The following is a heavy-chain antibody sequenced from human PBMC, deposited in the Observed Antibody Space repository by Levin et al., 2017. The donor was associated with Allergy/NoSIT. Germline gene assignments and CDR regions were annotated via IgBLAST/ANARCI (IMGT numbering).Heavy chain of an antibody. V-gene: IGHV3-23*01. CDR1: GFTSSTYA. J-gene: IGHJ4*02. CDR3: AKGRLVTRIVPCDH. CDR2: ISGTGGST. D-gene: IGHD5-12*01. Sequence: AGESLKISCAASGFTSSTYAMSWIRQAPGKGLEWVSAISGTGGSTYYADSVKGRFTISRDNSKKTLYLQVNSLRAEDTAVYYCAKGRLVTRIVPCDHWGQGTLVTVS.